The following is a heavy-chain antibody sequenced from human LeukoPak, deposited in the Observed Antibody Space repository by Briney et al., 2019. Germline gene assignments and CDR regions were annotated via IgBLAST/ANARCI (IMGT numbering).Heavy chain of an antibody. CDR1: GCTFSSYG. Sequence: GGSLRLSCAASGCTFSSYGMHWVRQAPGKGLEWVAVIWYDGSNKYYVDSVKGRFTISRDNSKNTLYLQMNSLRAEDTAVYYCARFLGSDSSGYFDYWGQGTLVTVSS. D-gene: IGHD3-22*01. CDR2: IWYDGSNK. CDR3: ARFLGSDSSGYFDY. J-gene: IGHJ4*02. V-gene: IGHV3-33*01.